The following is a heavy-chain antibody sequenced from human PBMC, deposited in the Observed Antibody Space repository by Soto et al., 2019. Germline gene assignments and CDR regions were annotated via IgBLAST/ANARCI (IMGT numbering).Heavy chain of an antibody. D-gene: IGHD3-10*01. CDR1: GFSLSNARMG. CDR2: IFSNDEK. Sequence: QVTLKEAGPVLVKPTETLTLTCTVSGFSLSNARMGVSWIRQPPGKALEWLAHIFSNDEKSYSTSMKSRLTIYKDPSKSQVVLTMTHMDPVDTATYYCARSCYGSGSYYSDFDYWGQGTLVTVSS. CDR3: ARSCYGSGSYYSDFDY. J-gene: IGHJ4*02. V-gene: IGHV2-26*01.